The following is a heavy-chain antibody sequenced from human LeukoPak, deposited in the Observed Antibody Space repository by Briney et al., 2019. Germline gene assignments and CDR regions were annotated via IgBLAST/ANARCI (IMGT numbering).Heavy chain of an antibody. Sequence: TXXVXGGSISSNSYYWGWIRQPPGKGLEWIGSIYYSGSTYYNPSLKSRVTISVDTPKNEFSLKLSSVTAEGRAGDXXAXXXXXSNYHWFDPWGQGTLVTVSS. J-gene: IGHJ5*02. D-gene: IGHD4-11*01. CDR3: AXXXXXSNYHWFDP. V-gene: IGHV4-39*03. CDR2: IYYSGST. CDR1: GGSISSNSYY.